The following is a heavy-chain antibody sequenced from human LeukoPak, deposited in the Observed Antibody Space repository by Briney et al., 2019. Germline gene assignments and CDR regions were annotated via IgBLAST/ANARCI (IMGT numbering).Heavy chain of an antibody. V-gene: IGHV3-30*03. CDR2: ISYDGSNK. J-gene: IGHJ4*02. CDR3: AREYDSSDYYLYYFDY. D-gene: IGHD3-22*01. Sequence: GRSLRLSCAASGFTFSSYGMHWVRQAPGKGLEWVAVISYDGSNKYYADSVKGRFTISRDNSKNTLYLQMNSLRAEDTAVYYCAREYDSSDYYLYYFDYWGQGTLVTVSS. CDR1: GFTFSSYG.